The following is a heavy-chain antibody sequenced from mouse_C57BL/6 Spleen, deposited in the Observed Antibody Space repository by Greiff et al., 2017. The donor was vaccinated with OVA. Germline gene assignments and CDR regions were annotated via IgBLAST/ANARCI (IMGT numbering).Heavy chain of an antibody. D-gene: IGHD2-2*01. V-gene: IGHV1-55*01. CDR3: ARGGYDVYYAMDY. J-gene: IGHJ4*01. CDR1: GYTFTSYW. CDR2: IYPGSGST. Sequence: QVQLQQPGAELVKPGASVKMSCKASGYTFTSYWITWVKQRPGQGLEWIGDIYPGSGSTNYNEKFKSKATLTVDTSSSTAYLQLSSLTSEDSAVYSCARGGYDVYYAMDYWGQGTSVTVSS.